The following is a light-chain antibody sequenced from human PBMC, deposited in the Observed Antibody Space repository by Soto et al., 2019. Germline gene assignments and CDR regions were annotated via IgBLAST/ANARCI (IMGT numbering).Light chain of an antibody. J-gene: IGLJ2*01. CDR3: CSYAPSRTLL. CDR2: EGN. CDR1: SSDVGTYNL. Sequence: QSALTQPPSVSGSPGQSVTISCTGTSSDVGTYNLVTWYQQHPGRVPKLILYEGNKRPSGVSSRFSASKSGNTASLTISGLQAEDEADYFCCSYAPSRTLLFGGGTKVTVL. V-gene: IGLV2-23*01.